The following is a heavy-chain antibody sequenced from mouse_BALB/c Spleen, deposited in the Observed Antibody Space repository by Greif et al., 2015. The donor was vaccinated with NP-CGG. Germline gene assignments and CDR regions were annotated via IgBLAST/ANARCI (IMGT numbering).Heavy chain of an antibody. D-gene: IGHD1-1*01. CDR1: GFTFSSYY. V-gene: IGHV5-6-2*01. J-gene: IGHJ2*01. CDR3: ARGGTTVIDY. Sequence: EVQLVESGGGLVKLGGSLKLSCAASGFTFSSYYMSWVRQTPEKRLELVAAINSNGGSTYYPDTVKGRFTISRDNAENTLYLQMSSLKSEDTALYYCARGGTTVIDYWGQGTTLTVSS. CDR2: INSNGGST.